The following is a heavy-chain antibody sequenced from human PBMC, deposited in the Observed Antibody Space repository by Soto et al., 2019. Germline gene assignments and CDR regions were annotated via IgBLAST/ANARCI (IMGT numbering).Heavy chain of an antibody. D-gene: IGHD1-26*01. CDR1: GGTFSSYS. J-gene: IGHJ4*02. CDR3: ARDGGRHAGGIDY. Sequence: QVQLVQSGAEVKKPGSSVKVSCKASGGTFSSYSLNWVRQAPGQGLAWMGEIIPIFGTANYAQKFQGRVTITADESTSTAYMELSSLRSEDTAVYYCARDGGRHAGGIDYWGQGTLVTVS. V-gene: IGHV1-69*01. CDR2: IIPIFGTA.